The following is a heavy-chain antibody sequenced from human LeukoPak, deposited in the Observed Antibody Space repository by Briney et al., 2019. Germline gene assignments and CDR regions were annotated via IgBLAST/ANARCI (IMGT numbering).Heavy chain of an antibody. CDR2: IYPGDSDT. J-gene: IGHJ4*02. CDR3: ARQHGSGSYYSRAIDY. V-gene: IGHV5-51*01. CDR1: GYSFPSYW. D-gene: IGHD3-10*01. Sequence: PGESLKISCTGSGYSFPSYWIAWVRQMPGKGLEWMGIIYPGDSDTRYSPSFQGQVTISADKSRSTAYLQWSSLKASDTAMYYCARQHGSGSYYSRAIDYWGQGTLVTVSS.